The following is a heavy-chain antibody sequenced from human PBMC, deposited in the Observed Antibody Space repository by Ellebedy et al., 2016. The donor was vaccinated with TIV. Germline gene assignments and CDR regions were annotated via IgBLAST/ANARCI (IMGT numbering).Heavy chain of an antibody. CDR2: IIPIFGTA. Sequence: AASVKVSCKASGGTFSSYAISWVRQAPGQGLEWMGGIIPIFGTANYAQKFQGRVTITADESTSTAYMELSSLRSEDTAVYYCASLHSYGRRRPRLWYFDLWGRGTLVTVSS. CDR3: ASLHSYGRRRPRLWYFDL. J-gene: IGHJ2*01. D-gene: IGHD5-18*01. V-gene: IGHV1-69*13. CDR1: GGTFSSYA.